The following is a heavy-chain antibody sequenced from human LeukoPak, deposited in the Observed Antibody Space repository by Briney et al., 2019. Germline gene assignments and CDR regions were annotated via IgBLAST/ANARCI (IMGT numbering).Heavy chain of an antibody. D-gene: IGHD3-10*01. Sequence: GGSLRLSCAASGFTFSSYAMHWVRQAPGKGLEWVAVISYDGSNNYYADSVKGRFTISRDNSKNTLYLQMNSLRAEDTAVYYCARDLRPNYPVYGMDVWGQGTTVTVSS. J-gene: IGHJ6*02. V-gene: IGHV3-30-3*01. CDR3: ARDLRPNYPVYGMDV. CDR2: ISYDGSNN. CDR1: GFTFSSYA.